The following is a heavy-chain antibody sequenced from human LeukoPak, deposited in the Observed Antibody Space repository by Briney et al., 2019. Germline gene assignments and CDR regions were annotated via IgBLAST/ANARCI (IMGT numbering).Heavy chain of an antibody. CDR1: GGSISSYY. J-gene: IGHJ4*02. D-gene: IGHD6-13*01. V-gene: IGHV4-59*08. CDR3: ARHGGSWTFDY. CDR2: IWSSGNT. Sequence: SETLSLTCTVSGGSISSYYWSWIRQPPERGLEWIGCIWSSGNTIYNPSLRSRVTISIDMSKNQFSLKLTSVTAADTAVYYCARHGGSWTFDYWGQGTLVTVSS.